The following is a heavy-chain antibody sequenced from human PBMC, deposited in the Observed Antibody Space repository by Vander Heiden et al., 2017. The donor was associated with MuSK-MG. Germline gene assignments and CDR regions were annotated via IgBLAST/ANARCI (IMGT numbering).Heavy chain of an antibody. V-gene: IGHV4-38-2*02. D-gene: IGHD3-3*01. Sequence: QVQLQESGPGLVKPSETLSLTCTVSGYSIRSGYYWGWIRQPPGKGLEWIGSIYHSGRTSYNPSLKSRVTMSVDTSKNQLSLKLRSVTEADTAIYYCSREQVVWSGSHEYWGHGTLVTVSS. J-gene: IGHJ4*01. CDR3: SREQVVWSGSHEY. CDR1: GYSIRSGYY. CDR2: IYHSGRT.